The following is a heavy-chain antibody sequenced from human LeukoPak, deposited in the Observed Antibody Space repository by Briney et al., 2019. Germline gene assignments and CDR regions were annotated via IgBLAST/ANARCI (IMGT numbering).Heavy chain of an antibody. D-gene: IGHD3-22*01. CDR3: ACLTTADAFDI. CDR2: IYGSGST. V-gene: IGHV4-59*01. CDR1: GGSISSYY. Sequence: SETLFLTCTVSGGSISSYYWSWIRQPPGKGLEWIGYIYGSGSTNYNPSLKSRVTISVDTSKNQFSLKLSSVTAADTAVYYCACLTTADAFDIWGQGTMVTVSS. J-gene: IGHJ3*02.